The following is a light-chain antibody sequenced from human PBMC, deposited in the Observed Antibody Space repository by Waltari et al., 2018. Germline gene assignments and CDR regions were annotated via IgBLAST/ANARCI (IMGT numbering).Light chain of an antibody. Sequence: QSALTQPPSASGSPGQSVTISCTGASSDVDGYNYVSWYQQHPGKAPKLIIYEVSKRPSGVPDRFSGSKSANTASLTVSGLQAEDEADYYCSSYAGSNNLVFGRGTKLTVL. CDR1: SSDVDGYNY. V-gene: IGLV2-8*01. J-gene: IGLJ2*01. CDR3: SSYAGSNNLV. CDR2: EVS.